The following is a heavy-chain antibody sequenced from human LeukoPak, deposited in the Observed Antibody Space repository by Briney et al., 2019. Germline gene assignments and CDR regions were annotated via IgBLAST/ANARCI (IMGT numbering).Heavy chain of an antibody. CDR1: GGSISSYY. CDR3: ATDQEFYFDY. J-gene: IGHJ4*02. Sequence: SETLSLTCTVSGGSISSYYWSWIRQPAGKGLEWIARVYSTGSTNYNPSLKSRVTMSVDKSKNQLSLKLTSATVADTAVYYCATDQEFYFDYWGQGTLVTVSS. V-gene: IGHV4-4*07. CDR2: VYSTGST.